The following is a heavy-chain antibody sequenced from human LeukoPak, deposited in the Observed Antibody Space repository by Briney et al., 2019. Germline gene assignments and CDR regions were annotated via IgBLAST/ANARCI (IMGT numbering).Heavy chain of an antibody. Sequence: PGGSLRPFCAASGFTFSSYGMHWVRQAPGKGLEWVAVISYDGSNKYYADSVKGRFTISRDNSKNTLYLQMNSLRAEDTAVYYCARDSATRYIVANYWYMDVWGKGTTVTISS. CDR2: ISYDGSNK. D-gene: IGHD2-21*01. J-gene: IGHJ6*03. CDR3: ARDSATRYIVANYWYMDV. V-gene: IGHV3-30*03. CDR1: GFTFSSYG.